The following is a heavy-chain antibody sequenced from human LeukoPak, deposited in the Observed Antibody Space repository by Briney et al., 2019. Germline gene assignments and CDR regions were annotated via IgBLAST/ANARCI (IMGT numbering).Heavy chain of an antibody. CDR3: ARDPETSGHDAFDI. J-gene: IGHJ3*02. V-gene: IGHV3-30-3*01. CDR1: GFTFSSYA. CDR2: ISYDGSNK. D-gene: IGHD5-12*01. Sequence: GGSLILSCAASGFTFSSYAMHWVRQAPGKGLEWVAVISYDGSNKYYADSVKGRFTISRDNSKNTLYLQMNSLRAEDTAVYYCARDPETSGHDAFDIWGQGTMVTVSS.